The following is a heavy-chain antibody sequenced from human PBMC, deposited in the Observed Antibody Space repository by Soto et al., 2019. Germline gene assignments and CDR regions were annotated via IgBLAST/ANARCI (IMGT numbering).Heavy chain of an antibody. J-gene: IGHJ6*03. CDR2: ISWNSGSI. CDR1: GFTFDGYA. V-gene: IGHV3-9*01. CDR3: AKDFYPRGYCSSTSCYTPYYYMDV. D-gene: IGHD2-2*02. Sequence: GGSMRLSCAASGFTFDGYAMHWVRQAPGKGLEWVSGISWNSGSIGYADSVKGRFTISRDNAKNSLYLQMNSLRAEDTALYYCAKDFYPRGYCSSTSCYTPYYYMDVWGKGTTVPVSS.